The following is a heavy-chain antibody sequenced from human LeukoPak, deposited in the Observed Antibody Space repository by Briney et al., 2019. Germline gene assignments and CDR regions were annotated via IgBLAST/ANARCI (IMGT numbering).Heavy chain of an antibody. V-gene: IGHV3-15*01. CDR3: TNRRVGVPR. Sequence: GGSLRLSCAASGFSFTDAWMNWVRQAPGEGLEWVGRIKSKTDGGTTDYAAPVKGRFTISRDDSKNTLYLQMNSLKAEDTAVYYCTNRRVGVPRWGQGTLVTVSS. J-gene: IGHJ4*02. CDR1: GFSFTDAW. CDR2: IKSKTDGGTT. D-gene: IGHD5-24*01.